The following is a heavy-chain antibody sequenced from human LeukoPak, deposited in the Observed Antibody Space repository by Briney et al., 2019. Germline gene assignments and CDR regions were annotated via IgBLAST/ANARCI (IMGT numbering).Heavy chain of an antibody. Sequence: GGSLRLSCAASGFTFSKYAMSWVRQAPGKGLEWVAAISPSDGNTFYADSVKGWFTISSDNSMNTLSLHMNSLRAEDTALYYCAKDSSVPYGITEWGQGTLVTVSS. CDR2: ISPSDGNT. V-gene: IGHV3-23*01. CDR3: AKDSSVPYGITE. J-gene: IGHJ4*02. D-gene: IGHD4-17*01. CDR1: GFTFSKYA.